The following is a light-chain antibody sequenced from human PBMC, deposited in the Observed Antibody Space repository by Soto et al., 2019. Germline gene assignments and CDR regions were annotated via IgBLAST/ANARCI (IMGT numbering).Light chain of an antibody. CDR1: SSDIGVYDF. J-gene: IGLJ1*01. CDR3: SSFAGSYSPYV. Sequence: QSALTQPPSASGSPGQSVTISCTGTSSDIGVYDFVSWYQQHPGKAPKVIIYQVNKGPSGVPDRFSGSKSGNTASLTVSGLRPEDEADYFCSSFAGSYSPYVFGTGTKLTVL. V-gene: IGLV2-8*01. CDR2: QVN.